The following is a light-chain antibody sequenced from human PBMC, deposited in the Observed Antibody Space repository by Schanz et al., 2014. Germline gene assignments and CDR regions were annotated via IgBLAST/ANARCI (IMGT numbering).Light chain of an antibody. V-gene: IGLV2-8*01. CDR3: SSYTRSSARV. Sequence: QSALTQPPSASGSPGQSVTISCTGTRNDVGGYNFVSWFQQHPGKAPKLMIYEVTKRPSGVPDRFSGSKSGNTASLTVSGLQAEDEADYYCSSYTRSSARVFGGGTKVTVL. CDR1: RNDVGGYNF. CDR2: EVT. J-gene: IGLJ3*02.